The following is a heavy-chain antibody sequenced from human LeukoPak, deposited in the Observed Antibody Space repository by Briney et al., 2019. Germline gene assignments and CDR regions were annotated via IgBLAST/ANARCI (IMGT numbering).Heavy chain of an antibody. D-gene: IGHD3-22*01. CDR1: GGSISSSSYY. J-gene: IGHJ4*02. CDR3: ARRRCGLYYDSSGYSLNCYYFDY. V-gene: IGHV4-39*07. Sequence: PSETLSLTCTVSGGSISSSSYYWGWIRQPPGKGLEWIGSIYDSGSTYYNPSLKSRVTISVDTSKNQFSLKLSSVTAADTAVYYCARRRCGLYYDSSGYSLNCYYFDYWGQGTLVTVSS. CDR2: IYDSGST.